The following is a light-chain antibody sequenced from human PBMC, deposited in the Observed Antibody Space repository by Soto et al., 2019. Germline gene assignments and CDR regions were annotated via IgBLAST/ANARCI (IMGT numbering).Light chain of an antibody. J-gene: IGKJ5*01. V-gene: IGKV1-39*01. CDR2: AAS. CDR1: QSISSY. Sequence: IPKTPSPSILSASIGYIVTITCLASQSISSYLNWYQQKPGKAPKLLIYAASSLQSGVPSRFSGSGSGTDFTLTISSLQPEDFATYYCQQSYSTPITVGQGGRLEI. CDR3: QQSYSTPIT.